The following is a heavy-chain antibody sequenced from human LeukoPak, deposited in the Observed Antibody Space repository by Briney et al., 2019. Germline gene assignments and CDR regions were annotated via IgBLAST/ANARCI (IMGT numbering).Heavy chain of an antibody. CDR3: ARQASLLWFGESPTVSNYYYYMDV. CDR1: GGSFSGYY. Sequence: SETLSLTCAVYGGSFSGYYWSWIRQPPGKGLEWIGEINHSGSTNYNPSLKSRVTISVDTSKNQFSLKLSSVTAADTAVYYCARQASLLWFGESPTVSNYYYYMDVWGKGTTVTISS. CDR2: INHSGST. V-gene: IGHV4-34*01. J-gene: IGHJ6*03. D-gene: IGHD3-10*01.